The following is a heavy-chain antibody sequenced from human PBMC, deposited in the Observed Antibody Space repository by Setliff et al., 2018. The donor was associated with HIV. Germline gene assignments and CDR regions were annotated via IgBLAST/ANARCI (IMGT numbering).Heavy chain of an antibody. D-gene: IGHD3-10*01. J-gene: IGHJ4*02. CDR3: ARGVSGSGGYIG. CDR2: IYTSGST. V-gene: IGHV4-39*07. CDR1: GGSISSSSYY. Sequence: SETLSLTCTVSGGSISSSSYYWGWLRQPPGKGLEWIGRIYTSGSTNYNPSLKSRVTMSVDTSKNQFSLNLSSVTAADTAVYYCARGVSGSGGYIGWGQGTLVTVSS.